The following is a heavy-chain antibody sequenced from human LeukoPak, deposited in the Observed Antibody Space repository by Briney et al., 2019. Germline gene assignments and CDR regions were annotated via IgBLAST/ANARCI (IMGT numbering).Heavy chain of an antibody. Sequence: ASVKVSCKASGYTFTSYGISWVRQAPGQGLEWMGWISAYNGNTSYAQKLQGRVTMTTDTSTSTAYMELRSLRSDDTAVYYCARAYDYVWGSYRGADFGYWGQGTLVTVSS. CDR3: ARAYDYVWGSYRGADFGY. D-gene: IGHD3-16*02. J-gene: IGHJ4*02. CDR2: ISAYNGNT. CDR1: GYTFTSYG. V-gene: IGHV1-18*01.